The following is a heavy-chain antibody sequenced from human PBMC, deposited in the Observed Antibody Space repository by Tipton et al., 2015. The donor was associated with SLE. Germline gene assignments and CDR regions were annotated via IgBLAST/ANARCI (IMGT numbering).Heavy chain of an antibody. J-gene: IGHJ4*02. CDR1: GFTFSDYA. CDR2: IGGSGGDT. Sequence: GSLRLSCAASGFTFSDYAMSWVRQAPGTALEWVSAIGGSGGDTYYADSVKGRFTISRDNSKSTLFLQMNSLRAEDTAIYYCARERWFGELLSLEYWGQGALVTVSS. V-gene: IGHV3-23*01. D-gene: IGHD3-10*01. CDR3: ARERWFGELLSLEY.